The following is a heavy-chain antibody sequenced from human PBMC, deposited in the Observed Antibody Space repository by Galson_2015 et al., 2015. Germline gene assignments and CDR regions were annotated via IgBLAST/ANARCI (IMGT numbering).Heavy chain of an antibody. J-gene: IGHJ4*02. Sequence: SETLSLTCSVSGGSITSSSYYWGWLRQLPGKGLEWIGSIYYSGSTYYNPSLKSRVTISADTSKNQLSLKLSSVTAADTAVYYCARILLSGYFDHWGQGNLVTVSS. CDR1: GGSITSSSYY. CDR3: ARILLSGYFDH. V-gene: IGHV4-39*01. D-gene: IGHD2-21*01. CDR2: IYYSGST.